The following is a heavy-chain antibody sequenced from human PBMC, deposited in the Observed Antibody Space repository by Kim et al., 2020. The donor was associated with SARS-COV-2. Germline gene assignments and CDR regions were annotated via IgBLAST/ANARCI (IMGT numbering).Heavy chain of an antibody. J-gene: IGHJ3*02. V-gene: IGHV4-39*01. D-gene: IGHD3-10*01. Sequence: SLKRRVTISVDTSKNQVSLKLSSVTAADTAVYYCARPADGSGSYYGAFDIWGQGTMVTVSS. CDR3: ARPADGSGSYYGAFDI.